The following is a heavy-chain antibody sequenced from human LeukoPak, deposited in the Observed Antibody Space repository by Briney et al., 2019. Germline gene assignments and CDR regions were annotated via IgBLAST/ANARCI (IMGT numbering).Heavy chain of an antibody. D-gene: IGHD1-14*01. CDR3: AREPGTDYRKYYFDY. CDR2: LYSGGTT. V-gene: IGHV3-53*01. CDR1: GFTVSSYS. Sequence: GGSLRLSCAASGFTVSSYSMSWVRQAPEMGLEWVSVLYSGGTTYCADSVKGRFTISRDNSKNTLYLQMDSLRAEDTAVYYCAREPGTDYRKYYFDYWGQGTLVTVSP. J-gene: IGHJ4*02.